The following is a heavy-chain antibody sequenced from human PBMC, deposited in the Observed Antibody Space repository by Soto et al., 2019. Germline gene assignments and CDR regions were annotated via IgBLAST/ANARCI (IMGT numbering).Heavy chain of an antibody. V-gene: IGHV3-74*01. CDR1: GFTFSNYW. CDR3: ARVYSSSWSTCYGKDV. J-gene: IGHJ6*02. CDR2: INRDGSST. Sequence: GSLRLSCAASGFTFSNYWMHWVRQAPGKGLVWVSRINRDGSSTTYADSVKGRFTISRDNAKSTLYLQMNSLRAEDTAVYYCARVYSSSWSTCYGKDVWGQGTTVTVSS. D-gene: IGHD6-13*01.